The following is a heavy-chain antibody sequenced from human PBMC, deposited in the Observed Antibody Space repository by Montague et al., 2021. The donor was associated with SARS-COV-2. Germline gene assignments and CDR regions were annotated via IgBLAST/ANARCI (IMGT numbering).Heavy chain of an antibody. CDR2: INHGGST. J-gene: IGHJ6*03. CDR3: ARLRDGVVPSPILGVGPYYSYYYMDV. Sequence: SQTRSLTYAVHGTSFSGYYWNWIRQPPGKGLEWIGEINHGGSTKYSPSLKSRLTISADTSKNQFSLKLTSVAAADTAVYYCARLRDGVVPSPILGVGPYYSYYYMDVWGRGTTVTVSS. V-gene: IGHV4-34*01. D-gene: IGHD3-10*01. CDR1: GTSFSGYY.